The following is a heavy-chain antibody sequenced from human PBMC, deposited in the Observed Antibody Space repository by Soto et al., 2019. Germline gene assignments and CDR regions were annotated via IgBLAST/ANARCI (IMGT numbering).Heavy chain of an antibody. Sequence: ASVKVSCKASGYTFTSYGISWVRQAPGQGLEWMGWISAYNGNTNYAQKLQGRVTISRDNSKNTLSLQMNSLTAEDTAVYFCAKRRGAGGHFDYWGQGALVTVSS. D-gene: IGHD2-15*01. CDR3: AKRRGAGGHFDY. V-gene: IGHV1-18*04. CDR2: ISAYNGNT. CDR1: GYTFTSYG. J-gene: IGHJ4*02.